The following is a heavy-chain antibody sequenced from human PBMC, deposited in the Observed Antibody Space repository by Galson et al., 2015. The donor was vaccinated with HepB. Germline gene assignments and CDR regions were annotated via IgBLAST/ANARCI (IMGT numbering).Heavy chain of an antibody. J-gene: IGHJ4*02. Sequence: CAISGDSVSSNSAAWNCIRQSPSRGLEWLGRTYYRSKWYNDYAVSVKSRMTINPDTSKNQFSLQLNSVTPEDTAVYYCARAPKYFSSSGFDYWGQGTLVTVSS. CDR3: ARAPKYFSSSGFDY. CDR1: GDSVSSNSAA. V-gene: IGHV6-1*01. CDR2: TYYRSKWYN. D-gene: IGHD6-6*01.